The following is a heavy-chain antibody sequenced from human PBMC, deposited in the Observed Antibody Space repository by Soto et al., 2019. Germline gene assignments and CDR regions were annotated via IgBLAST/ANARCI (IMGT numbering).Heavy chain of an antibody. CDR1: GFTFSSYE. D-gene: IGHD5-12*01. CDR3: ARHAWPTNAFDI. CDR2: IRSSGSTI. V-gene: IGHV3-48*03. Sequence: EVQLVESGGGLVQPGGSLRLSCAASGFTFSSYEMNWVRQAPGEGLEWVSYIRSSGSTIYYANSVKGRFTISRDNAKNSLYLQMNSLRAEDTAVYYCARHAWPTNAFDIWGQGTIVTVSS. J-gene: IGHJ3*02.